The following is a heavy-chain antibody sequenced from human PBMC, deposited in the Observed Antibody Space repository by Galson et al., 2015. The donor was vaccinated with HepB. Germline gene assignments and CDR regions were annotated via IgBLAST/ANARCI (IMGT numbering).Heavy chain of an antibody. CDR1: GFTFSSYA. D-gene: IGHD2-8*02. J-gene: IGHJ4*02. CDR2: ISYDGNNK. V-gene: IGHV3-30-3*01. Sequence: SLRLSCAASGFTFSSYAMHWVRQAPGKGLEWVAVISYDGNNKYYADSVKGRFTISRDISKNTLYLLINSLRVEDTAVYYCASDGPGIELVVYYPDYWGQGTLVTVSS. CDR3: ASDGPGIELVVYYPDY.